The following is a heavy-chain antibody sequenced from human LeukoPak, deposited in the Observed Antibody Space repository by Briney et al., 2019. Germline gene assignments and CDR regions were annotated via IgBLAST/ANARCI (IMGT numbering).Heavy chain of an antibody. J-gene: IGHJ5*02. V-gene: IGHV3-9*01. D-gene: IGHD2-2*01. CDR2: ISWNSGSI. Sequence: PGRSLRLSCAASGFTFDDYAMHWVRQAPGKGLEWVSGISWNSGSIGYADSVKGRFTISRDNAKNSLYLQMNSLRAEDTAVYYCAREGSDVVVPANNWFDPWGQGTLVTVSS. CDR1: GFTFDDYA. CDR3: AREGSDVVVPANNWFDP.